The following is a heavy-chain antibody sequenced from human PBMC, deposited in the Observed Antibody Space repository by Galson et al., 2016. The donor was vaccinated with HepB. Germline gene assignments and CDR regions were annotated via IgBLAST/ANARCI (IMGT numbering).Heavy chain of an antibody. V-gene: IGHV3-9*01. Sequence: SLRLSCAASGFTFENYAMRWVRQVPGKGLEWVSSITWNSGSKGYADSVKGRFTISRDNAKNSLYLQMNSLRPEDTALYYCAKGFYGDFPSWFDPWGQGTLVTVSS. J-gene: IGHJ5*02. CDR2: ITWNSGSK. D-gene: IGHD4-17*01. CDR1: GFTFENYA. CDR3: AKGFYGDFPSWFDP.